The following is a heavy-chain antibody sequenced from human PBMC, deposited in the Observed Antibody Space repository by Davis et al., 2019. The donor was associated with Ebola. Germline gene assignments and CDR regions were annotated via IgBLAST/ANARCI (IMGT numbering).Heavy chain of an antibody. V-gene: IGHV3-64*01. Sequence: GESLKISCAASGFTFSSYAMHWVRQAPGKGLEYVSAISSNGGSTYYANSVKGRFTISRDNSKNTLYLQMGSLRAEDMAVYYCAREYYDILTGPIYGMDVWGQGTTVTVSS. CDR2: ISSNGGST. D-gene: IGHD3-9*01. CDR1: GFTFSSYA. CDR3: AREYYDILTGPIYGMDV. J-gene: IGHJ6*02.